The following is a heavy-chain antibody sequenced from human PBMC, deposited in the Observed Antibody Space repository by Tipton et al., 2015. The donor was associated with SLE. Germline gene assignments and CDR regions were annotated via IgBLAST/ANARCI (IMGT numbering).Heavy chain of an antibody. CDR3: ARGRLLEEYFDF. V-gene: IGHV4-31*03. CDR2: IYYNGDT. Sequence: LRLSCTVSGGSISSGGYYWSWIRQHPGKGLEWIGYIYYNGDTYYHPSLKSRLAMSLDTSNNQFSLEMSSVTVADTPEYYCARGRLLEEYFDFWGRGILVPVSS. CDR1: GGSISSGGYY. D-gene: IGHD3-22*01. J-gene: IGHJ4*01.